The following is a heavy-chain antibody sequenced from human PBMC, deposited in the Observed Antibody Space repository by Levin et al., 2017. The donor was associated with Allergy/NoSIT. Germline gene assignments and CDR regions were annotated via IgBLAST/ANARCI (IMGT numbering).Heavy chain of an antibody. CDR3: ARHYCSSTSCYYFDY. D-gene: IGHD2-2*01. V-gene: IGHV4-59*08. Sequence: PGGSLRLSCTVSGGSISSYYWSWIRQPPGKGLEWIGYIYYSGSTNYNPSLKSRVTISVDTSKKQLSLKLSSVTAADTAVYYCARHYCSSTSCYYFDYWGQGTLVTVSS. J-gene: IGHJ4*02. CDR2: IYYSGST. CDR1: GGSISSYY.